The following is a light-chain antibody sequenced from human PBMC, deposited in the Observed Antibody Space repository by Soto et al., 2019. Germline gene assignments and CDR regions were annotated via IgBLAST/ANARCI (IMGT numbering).Light chain of an antibody. V-gene: IGKV3-15*01. J-gene: IGKJ1*01. CDR1: HSVSSN. CDR2: GAS. Sequence: EIVMTQSPATLSVSPGERATLYCRASHSVSSNLAWYQQNPGQAHRLLIYGASTRATGIPARFSGSGSGTDFNLTNSSLQSEDFAVYYCQQYNNWPPGTFGQWTKVEIK. CDR3: QQYNNWPPGT.